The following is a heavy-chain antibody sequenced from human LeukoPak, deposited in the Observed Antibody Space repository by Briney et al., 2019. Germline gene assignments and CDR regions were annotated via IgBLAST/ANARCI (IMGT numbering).Heavy chain of an antibody. CDR3: ARSKYYDSSGYYPIDY. J-gene: IGHJ4*02. CDR1: GGSISSYY. Sequence: SETLSLTCTVSGGSISSYYWSWIRQPAGKGLEWIGRIYTSGSTNYNPSLKSRVTMSVDTSKNQFSLKLSSVTAADTAVYYCARSKYYDSSGYYPIDYWGQGTLSPSPQ. D-gene: IGHD3-22*01. V-gene: IGHV4-4*07. CDR2: IYTSGST.